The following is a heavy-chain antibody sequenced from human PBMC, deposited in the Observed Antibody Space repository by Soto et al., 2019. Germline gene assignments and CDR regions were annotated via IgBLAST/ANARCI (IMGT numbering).Heavy chain of an antibody. CDR1: GYTFTSYA. D-gene: IGHD3-22*01. Sequence: QVQLVQSGAEEKKPGASVKVSCKASGYTFTSYAMHWVRQAPGQRLEWMGWINACNGNTKYSQKFQGRVTITRDTSASTADMELSSLRSEDTAVYYCARGSGYYYWDDYWGQGTLVTVSS. V-gene: IGHV1-3*05. J-gene: IGHJ4*02. CDR2: INACNGNT. CDR3: ARGSGYYYWDDY.